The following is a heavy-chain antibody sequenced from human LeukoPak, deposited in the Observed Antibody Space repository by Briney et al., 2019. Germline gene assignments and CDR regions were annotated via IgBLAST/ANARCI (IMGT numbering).Heavy chain of an antibody. CDR3: TRSTKVVSRTFDY. J-gene: IGHJ4*02. CDR2: IIPIFGTA. D-gene: IGHD4-23*01. V-gene: IGHV1-69*13. Sequence: SVKVSCKASGYTFTGYYMHWVRQAPGQGLEWMGGIIPIFGTANYAQKFQGRVTITADESTSTAYMELSSLTSEDTAVYYCTRSTKVVSRTFDYWGQGTLVTVSS. CDR1: GYTFTGYY.